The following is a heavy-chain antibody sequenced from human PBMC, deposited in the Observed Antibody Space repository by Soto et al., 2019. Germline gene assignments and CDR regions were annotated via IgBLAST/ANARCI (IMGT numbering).Heavy chain of an antibody. CDR2: VSGGGDHT. J-gene: IGHJ4*02. CDR1: GFTFSTYA. V-gene: IGHV3-23*01. D-gene: IGHD6-19*01. CDR3: AKSGWADLEY. Sequence: VQLLQSGGGLVQPGGSLRLSCAASGFTFSTYAMAWVRQAPGKGLEWVSTVSGGGDHTYYADSVKGRFTISRDASNNTLYLQMDSLTVEYTAVYCCAKSGWADLEYWGQGALVTVSS.